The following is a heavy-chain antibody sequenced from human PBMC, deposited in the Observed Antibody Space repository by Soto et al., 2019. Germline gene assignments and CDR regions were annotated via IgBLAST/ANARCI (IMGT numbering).Heavy chain of an antibody. CDR3: ARRAVLRSLEWPSYGMDV. D-gene: IGHD3-3*01. CDR1: GYTFTSYG. CDR2: ISAYNGNT. V-gene: IGHV1-18*04. Sequence: ASVKVSCKASGYTFTSYGISWVRQAPGQGLEWMGWISAYNGNTNYAQKLQGRVTMTTDTSTSTAYMELRSLRSDDTAVYYCARRAVLRSLEWPSYGMDVWGQGTTVTVSS. J-gene: IGHJ6*02.